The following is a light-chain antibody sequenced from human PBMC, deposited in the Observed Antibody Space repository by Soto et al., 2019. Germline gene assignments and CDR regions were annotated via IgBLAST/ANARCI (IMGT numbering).Light chain of an antibody. J-gene: IGLJ2*01. Sequence: QSVLTQPPSASGSPGQSVTISCAGTDSDIGPYNYVSWYQHHPGKAPKLMIYEVTKRPSGVPDRFSGSKSGNTASLTVSGVQAEDEADYYCSSYAGNTYVIFGGGTQLTVL. CDR3: SSYAGNTYVI. V-gene: IGLV2-8*01. CDR1: DSDIGPYNY. CDR2: EVT.